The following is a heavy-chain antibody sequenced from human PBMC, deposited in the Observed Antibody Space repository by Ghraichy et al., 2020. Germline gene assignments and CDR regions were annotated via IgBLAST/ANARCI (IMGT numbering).Heavy chain of an antibody. CDR1: GGSINDF. Sequence: SETLSLTCNVSGGSINDFWAWIRQPPGEGLEWIGSFSFNGRNHYKPSLKSRASISGDSSKNHVSLKLTSVTAADTAVNYWARQPRSTSRYDQWGRGTLVSVSS. D-gene: IGHD1-14*01. J-gene: IGHJ5*02. CDR2: FSFNGRN. CDR3: ARQPRSTSRYDQ. V-gene: IGHV4-39*01.